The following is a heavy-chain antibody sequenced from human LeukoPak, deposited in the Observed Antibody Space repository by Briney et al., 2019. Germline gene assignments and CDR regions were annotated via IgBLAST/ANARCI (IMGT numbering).Heavy chain of an antibody. J-gene: IGHJ3*02. V-gene: IGHV3-13*01. CDR3: ARERIGVTIRGAFDI. CDR2: IGTAGDT. D-gene: IGHD3-3*01. CDR1: GFTFSSYD. Sequence: GGSLRPSCAASGFTFSSYDMHWVRHATGKGLEWVSAIGTAGDTYYPGSVKGRFTISRENAKNSLYLQMNSLRAGDTAVYYCARERIGVTIRGAFDIWGQGTMVTVSS.